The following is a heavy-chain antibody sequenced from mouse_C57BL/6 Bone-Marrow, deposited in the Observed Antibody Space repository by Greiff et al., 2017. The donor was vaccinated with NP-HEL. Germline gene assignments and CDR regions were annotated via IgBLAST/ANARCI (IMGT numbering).Heavy chain of an antibody. V-gene: IGHV4-1*01. CDR1: GIDFSRYW. D-gene: IGHD2-10*01. Sequence: EVKLMESGGGLVQPGGSLKLSCAASGIDFSRYWMSWVRRAPGKGLDWIGEINPDSSTINYAPSLKDKFILSRDNAKNTLYLQMSKVRSEDTAHYYCARPSYSLGFCDYWGQGTTLTVSS. CDR2: INPDSSTI. J-gene: IGHJ2*01. CDR3: ARPSYSLGFCDY.